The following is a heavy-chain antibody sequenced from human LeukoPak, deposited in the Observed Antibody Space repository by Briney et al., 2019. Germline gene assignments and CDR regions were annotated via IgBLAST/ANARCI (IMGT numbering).Heavy chain of an antibody. Sequence: ASVKVSCKTSGYTFTGYDINWVRQAAGQGFEWMGWMHPNSGDTGYAHSLQGRITITRDSSTATVFMELSSLRSEDTAMYYCARGRLNGNVDFWGQGTLVTVSS. D-gene: IGHD1-20*01. CDR3: ARGRLNGNVDF. CDR2: MHPNSGDT. V-gene: IGHV1-8*01. J-gene: IGHJ4*02. CDR1: GYTFTGYD.